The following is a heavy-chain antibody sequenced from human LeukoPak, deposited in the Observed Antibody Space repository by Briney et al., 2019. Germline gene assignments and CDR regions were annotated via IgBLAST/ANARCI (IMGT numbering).Heavy chain of an antibody. J-gene: IGHJ4*02. V-gene: IGHV3-53*01. CDR3: ARVGVAGPFDY. D-gene: IGHD3-3*01. Sequence: GGSLRLSXAASGFTVSSNYMSWVRQAPGKGLEWISVIYSGGSTYYADSVKGRFTISRDNSKNTLYLQMNSLRAEDTAVYYCARVGVAGPFDYWGQGTLVTVSS. CDR2: IYSGGST. CDR1: GFTVSSNY.